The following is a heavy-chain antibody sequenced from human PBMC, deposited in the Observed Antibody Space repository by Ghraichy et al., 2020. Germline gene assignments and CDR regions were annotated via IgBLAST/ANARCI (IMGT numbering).Heavy chain of an antibody. CDR2: ISYDGSNK. J-gene: IGHJ6*02. CDR1: GFTFSSYA. CDR3: AREREYSSSPGGMDV. D-gene: IGHD6-6*01. Sequence: GGSLRLSCAASGFTFSSYAMHWVRQAPGKGLEWVAVISYDGSNKYYADSVKGRFTISRDNSKNTLYLQMNSLRAEDTAVYYCAREREYSSSPGGMDVWGQGATVTVSS. V-gene: IGHV3-30-3*01.